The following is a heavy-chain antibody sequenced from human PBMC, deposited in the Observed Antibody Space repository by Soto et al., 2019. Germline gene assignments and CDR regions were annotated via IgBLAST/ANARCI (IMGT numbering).Heavy chain of an antibody. J-gene: IGHJ6*02. CDR3: ASQQLVHYYYGMDV. V-gene: IGHV4-39*01. CDR1: GGSISSSSYY. CDR2: IYYSGST. D-gene: IGHD6-13*01. Sequence: QLQLQESGPGLVKPSETLSLTCTVSGGSISSSSYYWGWIRQPPGKGLVWIGSIYYSGSTYYNPSLKSRVTISVDTSKNQFSLKLSSVTAADTAVYYCASQQLVHYYYGMDVWGQGTTVTVSS.